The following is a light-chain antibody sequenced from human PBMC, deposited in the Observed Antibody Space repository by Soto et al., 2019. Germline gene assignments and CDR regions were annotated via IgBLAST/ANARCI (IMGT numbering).Light chain of an antibody. V-gene: IGLV4-69*02. J-gene: IGLJ2*01. CDR2: VRADGSH. CDR1: SGHITYD. Sequence: QLVLTQSPSASASLGASVKLTCTLSSGHITYDITWHQQQPEKGPRYLMKVRADGSHTKGDGIPDRFSGSTSGAERYLTISGLRSEDEADYYCQTWGTDYRIFGGGTQLTVL. CDR3: QTWGTDYRI.